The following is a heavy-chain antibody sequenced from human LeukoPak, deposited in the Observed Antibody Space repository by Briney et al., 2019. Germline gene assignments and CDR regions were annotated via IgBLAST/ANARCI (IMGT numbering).Heavy chain of an antibody. J-gene: IGHJ4*02. CDR2: ISGYNGDA. CDR1: GYSFTSFG. D-gene: IGHD1-1*01. CDR3: ARDLVKIQVNYFDL. V-gene: IGHV1-18*04. Sequence: ASVKVPCKASGYSFTSFGISWVRQAPGQGLEWIGWISGYNGDANYARSLQGRITMTRDTSTSTAYMELRSLRSDDTAVYYCARDLVKIQVNYFDLWGQGTLVTVSS.